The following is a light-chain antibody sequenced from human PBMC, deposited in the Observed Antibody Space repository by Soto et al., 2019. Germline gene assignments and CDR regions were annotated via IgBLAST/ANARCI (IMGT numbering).Light chain of an antibody. V-gene: IGLV3-21*02. Sequence: SYELTQPPSVSVAPGQTASITFGGNNIGGKSVHWYQQRPGQAPVLVVNDDSDRPSGIPERFSGSNSGNTATLTISRVEDGDEADYSCQVWDSSRDHPVFGGGTKLTVL. CDR2: DDS. J-gene: IGLJ3*02. CDR3: QVWDSSRDHPV. CDR1: NIGGKS.